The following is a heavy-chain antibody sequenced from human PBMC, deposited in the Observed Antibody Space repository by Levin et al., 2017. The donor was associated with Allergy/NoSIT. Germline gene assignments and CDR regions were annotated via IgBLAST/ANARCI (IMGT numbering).Heavy chain of an antibody. D-gene: IGHD2-21*02. CDR1: GYTFTSYD. CDR2: MSPNSGNT. Sequence: PSASVKVSCKASGYTFTSYDINWVRQATGQGLEWLGWMSPNSGNTGYAQKFQGRVTMTRDTSISTAYMELSSLRSEDTAVYYCARNAPLTGDFVTWGQGTLVTVSS. CDR3: ARNAPLTGDFVT. J-gene: IGHJ5*02. V-gene: IGHV1-8*01.